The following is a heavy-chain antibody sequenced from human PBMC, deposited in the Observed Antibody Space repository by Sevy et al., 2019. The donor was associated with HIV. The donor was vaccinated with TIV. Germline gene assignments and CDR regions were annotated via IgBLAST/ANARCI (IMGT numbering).Heavy chain of an antibody. CDR3: ARDLWEKYSSGWYSRDRYYYYYMDV. CDR1: GYTFTSYY. V-gene: IGHV1-46*01. J-gene: IGHJ6*03. CDR2: INPSGGST. D-gene: IGHD6-19*01. Sequence: ASVKVSCKASGYTFTSYYMHWVRQAPGQGLEWMGIINPSGGSTSYAQKFQGRVTMTRDTSTSTVYMELSSLRSEDTAVYYCARDLWEKYSSGWYSRDRYYYYYMDVWGKGTTVTVSS.